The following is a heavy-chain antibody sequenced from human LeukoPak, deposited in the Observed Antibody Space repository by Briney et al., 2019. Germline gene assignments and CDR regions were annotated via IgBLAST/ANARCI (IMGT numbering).Heavy chain of an antibody. CDR3: ARDRIRGYSYATPGL. Sequence: ASVKVSCKTSGYTFINYYIHWVRQAPGQGLEWMGWISPTSGGTNYAQKFQGRVSMTRDTSINIAYMELSSLRFDDAAVYYCARDRIRGYSYATPGLWGQGTLVTVST. CDR1: GYTFINYY. J-gene: IGHJ4*02. CDR2: ISPTSGGT. V-gene: IGHV1-2*02. D-gene: IGHD5-18*01.